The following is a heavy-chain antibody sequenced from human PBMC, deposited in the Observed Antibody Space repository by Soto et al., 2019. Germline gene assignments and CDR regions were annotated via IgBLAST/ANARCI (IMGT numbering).Heavy chain of an antibody. D-gene: IGHD2-21*01. CDR3: ACHISVSRAEAYDY. J-gene: IGHJ4*02. CDR2: IYWDDDK. CDR1: GFSLSTRGVA. Sequence: QITLKEAGPTLVKPTQTLTLTCTFSGFSLSTRGVAVGWIRQSPGKALEWLALIYWDDDKRYRPSLQNRLTITSDTAKIQVVLSMTSMDPADTATYYCACHISVSRAEAYDYWGQGTLVLVSS. V-gene: IGHV2-5*02.